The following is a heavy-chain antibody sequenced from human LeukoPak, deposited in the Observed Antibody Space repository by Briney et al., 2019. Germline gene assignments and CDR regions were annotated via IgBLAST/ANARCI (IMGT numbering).Heavy chain of an antibody. Sequence: ASVKVSRKASGYTFTSYGISWVRQAPGQGLEWMGWISAYNGNTNYAQKLQGRVTMTTDTSTSTAYMELRSLRSDDTAVYYCARALIAVAGNPDAFDIWGQGTMVTVSS. J-gene: IGHJ3*02. V-gene: IGHV1-18*01. CDR3: ARALIAVAGNPDAFDI. D-gene: IGHD6-19*01. CDR2: ISAYNGNT. CDR1: GYTFTSYG.